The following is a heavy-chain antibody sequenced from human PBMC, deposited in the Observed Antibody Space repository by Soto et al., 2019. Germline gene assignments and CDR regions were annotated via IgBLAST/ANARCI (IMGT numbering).Heavy chain of an antibody. CDR3: ARERSGFDYFDY. Sequence: QVQLVQSGPEVKKPGASVKVACKAPGYSFSSYGITWVRQAPGQGLEWMGWISAYSGKTHFAQNFQDRVILTTDTSTTTAYMEMRSMKSDDTAIYYCARERSGFDYFDYWGQGTQVTVSP. CDR2: ISAYSGKT. D-gene: IGHD5-12*01. V-gene: IGHV1-18*01. J-gene: IGHJ4*02. CDR1: GYSFSSYG.